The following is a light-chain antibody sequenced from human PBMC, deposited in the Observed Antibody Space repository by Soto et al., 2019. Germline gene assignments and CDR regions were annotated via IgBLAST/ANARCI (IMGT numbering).Light chain of an antibody. V-gene: IGKV3-20*01. Sequence: EIVLRQSPGTLSLSPGERATLSCRASQSVSSYYLAWYQKKPGQAPRLLIYAASSRATGIPDRFSGGGSGTDFTLTISILEPEDFAVYYCQQCGSSPWTFGQGTKVDIK. CDR2: AAS. CDR3: QQCGSSPWT. J-gene: IGKJ1*01. CDR1: QSVSSYY.